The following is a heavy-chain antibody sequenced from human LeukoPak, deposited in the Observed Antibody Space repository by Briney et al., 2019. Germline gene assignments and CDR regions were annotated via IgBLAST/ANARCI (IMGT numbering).Heavy chain of an antibody. CDR1: GGSISSYF. V-gene: IGHV4-4*07. Sequence: KPSETLSLTCTVSGGSISSYFWSWIRQPAGKGLEWIGRIYTSGSTDYNPSLKGRVAMSVDTSKNQFSLKLTSVTAADTAVYYCATDGDSYDSGTYSGHWGQGTLVTVSS. CDR2: IYTSGST. D-gene: IGHD3-10*01. CDR3: ATDGDSYDSGTYSGH. J-gene: IGHJ4*02.